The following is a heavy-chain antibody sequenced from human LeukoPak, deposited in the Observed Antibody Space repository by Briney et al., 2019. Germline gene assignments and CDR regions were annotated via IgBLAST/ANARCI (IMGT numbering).Heavy chain of an antibody. CDR3: VKFWGYCSGGSCYYTGNYYYYGMDV. CDR1: GFTFSDYA. Sequence: TGGSLRLSCAASGFTFSDYALGWVRQAPGRGLEWVATLSGSGAGTYYSDSVQGRFTISRDNSKRTLFLQMNTLRVEDTAVYYCVKFWGYCSGGSCYYTGNYYYYGMDVWGQGTTVTVSS. CDR2: LSGSGAGT. J-gene: IGHJ6*02. D-gene: IGHD2-15*01. V-gene: IGHV3-23*01.